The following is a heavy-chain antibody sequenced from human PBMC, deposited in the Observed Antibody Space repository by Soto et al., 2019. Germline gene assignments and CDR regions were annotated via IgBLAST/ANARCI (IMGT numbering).Heavy chain of an antibody. J-gene: IGHJ4*02. Sequence: GGSLRLSCAASGFTFSSYAMHWVRQAPGKGLEYVSAISSNGGSTYYANSVKGRFTISRDNSKNTLYLQMSSLRAEDTAVYYCAKSGYNWYDGFFDYWGQGTLVTVSS. CDR2: ISSNGGST. CDR1: GFTFSSYA. V-gene: IGHV3-64*01. D-gene: IGHD1-1*01. CDR3: AKSGYNWYDGFFDY.